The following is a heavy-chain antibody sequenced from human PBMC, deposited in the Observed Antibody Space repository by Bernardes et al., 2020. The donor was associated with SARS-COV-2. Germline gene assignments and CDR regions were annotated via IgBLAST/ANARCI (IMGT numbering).Heavy chain of an antibody. CDR3: ARVVSYYYGMDV. CDR2: IWYDGSNK. V-gene: IGHV3-33*01. Sequence: GGSLRLSCAASGFTFSSYGMHWVRQAPGKGLEWVAVIWYDGSNKYYADSVKGRFTISRDNSKNTLYLQMNSLRAEDTAVYYCARVVSYYYGMDVWGQGTTVTVSS. D-gene: IGHD2-8*01. CDR1: GFTFSSYG. J-gene: IGHJ6*02.